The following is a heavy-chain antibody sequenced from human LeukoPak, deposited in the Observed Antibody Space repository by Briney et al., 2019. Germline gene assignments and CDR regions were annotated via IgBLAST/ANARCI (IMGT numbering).Heavy chain of an antibody. CDR1: GGSISSYY. V-gene: IGHV4-59*01. CDR2: IYYSGST. J-gene: IGHJ3*02. D-gene: IGHD4-17*01. CDR3: AREAGATVFLAFDI. Sequence: SETPSLTCTVSGGSISSYYWSWIRQPPGKGLEWIGYIYYSGSTNYNPSLKSRVTISVDTSKNQFSLKLSSVTAADTAVYYCAREAGATVFLAFDIWGQGTMVTVSS.